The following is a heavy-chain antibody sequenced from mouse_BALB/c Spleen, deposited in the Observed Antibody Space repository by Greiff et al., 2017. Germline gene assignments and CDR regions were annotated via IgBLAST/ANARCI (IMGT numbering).Heavy chain of an antibody. J-gene: IGHJ2*01. CDR2: INPSSGYT. V-gene: IGHV1-4*01. CDR3: ARTYGNLEYFDY. Sequence: VQLQQSGAELARPGASVKMSCKASGYTFTSYTMHWVKQRPGQGLEWIGYINPSSGYTNYNQKFKDKATLTADKSSSTAYMQLSSLTSEDSAVYYCARTYGNLEYFDYWGQGTTLTVSS. CDR1: GYTFTSYT. D-gene: IGHD2-1*01.